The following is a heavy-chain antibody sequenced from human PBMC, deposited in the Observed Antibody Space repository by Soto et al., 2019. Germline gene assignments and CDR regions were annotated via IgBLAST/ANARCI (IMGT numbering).Heavy chain of an antibody. J-gene: IGHJ5*02. CDR1: GFTFSSYW. D-gene: IGHD5-12*01. CDR3: ARVSGYMPNWFDP. CDR2: IKQHGSEK. V-gene: IGHV3-7*05. Sequence: QPGGSLRLSCAASGFTFSSYWMSWVRQAPGKRLEWVASIKQHGSEKCYVDSVKGRFTISRDNAKNSLYLQMNSLRGEDTAVYYCARVSGYMPNWFDPWGQGTLVTVSS.